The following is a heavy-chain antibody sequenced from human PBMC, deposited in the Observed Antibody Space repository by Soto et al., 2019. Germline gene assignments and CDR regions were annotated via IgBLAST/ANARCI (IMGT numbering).Heavy chain of an antibody. V-gene: IGHV1-69*02. J-gene: IGHJ4*02. CDR3: ATRGEVQDDGDYALGY. D-gene: IGHD4-17*01. CDR2: IVPSLGIA. CDR1: GGTFSSYT. Sequence: QVQLVQSGAEVKKPGSSVKVSCQASGGTFSSYTLSWVRQAPGQGPEWMGRIVPSLGIANYAQKLQVRVTINADNSASTAYMELSSQRSEDTCMYYCATRGEVQDDGDYALGYWGQGTLVTV.